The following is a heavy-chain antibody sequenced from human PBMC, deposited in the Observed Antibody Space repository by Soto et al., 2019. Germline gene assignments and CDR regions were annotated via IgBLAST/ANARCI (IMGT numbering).Heavy chain of an antibody. D-gene: IGHD2-15*01. CDR3: ARDPRERDIAVVVRSTANWFDP. CDR2: ISHDGSTK. CDR1: GFTFNIYG. Sequence: QVQLVESGGGVVQPGRSLRLSCAASGFTFNIYGMHWVRQAPDKGLEWVAVISHDGSTKHYADSVMGRFDISRDNSKNTLYLQMNSLRPEDTDVYYCARDPRERDIAVVVRSTANWFDPWGQGTLVTVSS. V-gene: IGHV3-30*03. J-gene: IGHJ5*02.